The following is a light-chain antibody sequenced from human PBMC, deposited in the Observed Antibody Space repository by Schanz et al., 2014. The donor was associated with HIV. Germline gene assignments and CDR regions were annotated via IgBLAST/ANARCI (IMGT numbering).Light chain of an antibody. CDR2: ATS. J-gene: IGKJ1*01. V-gene: IGKV3-20*01. Sequence: EIVLTQSPGSLSLSPGGRATLSCGASQRLSSSYLAWYQQKRDQPPRLVIYATSTRAAGIPDRFSGTGSGTDFTLTISSLEPEDFAVYYCQQYGGSPWTFGQGTKVDIK. CDR3: QQYGGSPWT. CDR1: QRLSSSY.